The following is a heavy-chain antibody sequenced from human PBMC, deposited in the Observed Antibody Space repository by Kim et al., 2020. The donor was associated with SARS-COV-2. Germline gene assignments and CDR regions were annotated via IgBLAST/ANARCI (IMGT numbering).Heavy chain of an antibody. D-gene: IGHD3-22*01. V-gene: IGHV3-30*18. Sequence: GGSLRLSCAASGFTFSSYGMHWVRQAPGKGLEWVAVISYDGSNKYYADSVKGRFTISRDNSKNTLYLQMNSLRAEDTAVYYCAKTYYYDSSGYSTGRKGFDYWGQGTLVTVSS. CDR2: ISYDGSNK. J-gene: IGHJ4*02. CDR1: GFTFSSYG. CDR3: AKTYYYDSSGYSTGRKGFDY.